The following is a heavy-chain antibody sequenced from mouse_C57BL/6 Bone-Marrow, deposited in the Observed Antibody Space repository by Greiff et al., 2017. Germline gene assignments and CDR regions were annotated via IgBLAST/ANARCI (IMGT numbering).Heavy chain of an antibody. CDR2: IDPSDSYT. V-gene: IGHV1-69*01. CDR3: ARSEDGYSPWFAY. CDR1: GYTFTSYW. D-gene: IGHD2-3*01. J-gene: IGHJ3*01. Sequence: QVQLQQSGAELVMPGASVKLSCKASGYTFTSYWMHWVKQRPGQGLEWIGEIDPSDSYTNYNQKFKGKSTLTVDKSSSTAYMQLSSLTSEDSAVYDGARSEDGYSPWFAYWGQGTLVTVSA.